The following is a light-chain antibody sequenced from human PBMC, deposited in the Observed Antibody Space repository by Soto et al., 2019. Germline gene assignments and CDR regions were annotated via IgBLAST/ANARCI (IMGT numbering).Light chain of an antibody. CDR1: QSAASN. V-gene: IGKV3-20*01. CDR2: GAS. Sequence: EIVMTQSPPTLSVSPGERATLSCRASQSAASNLAWYQQKPGQAPRLLIYGASSRATGIPDRFSGSGSGTDFTLTISRLEPEDFAVYYCQQYGSSGTFGQGTKVDIK. CDR3: QQYGSSGT. J-gene: IGKJ1*01.